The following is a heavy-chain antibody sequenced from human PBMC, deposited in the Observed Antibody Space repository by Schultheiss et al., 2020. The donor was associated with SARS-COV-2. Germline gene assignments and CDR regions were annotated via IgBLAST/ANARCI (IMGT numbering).Heavy chain of an antibody. J-gene: IGHJ4*02. CDR2: IYSCGST. CDR1: GFTVSSNY. CDR3: ARDRDSSGWYRFDY. V-gene: IGHV3-66*03. Sequence: GGSLRLSCAASGFTVSSNYMSWVRQAPGKGLEWVSVIYSCGSTYYADSVKGRFTISRDNTNSSLFLQMNSLRADDTAVYYCARDRDSSGWYRFDYWGQGTLVTVSS. D-gene: IGHD6-19*01.